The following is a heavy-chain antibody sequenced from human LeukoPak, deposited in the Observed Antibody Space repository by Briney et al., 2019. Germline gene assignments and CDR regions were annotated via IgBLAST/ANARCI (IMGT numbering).Heavy chain of an antibody. J-gene: IGHJ4*02. CDR1: GFTFSSYA. V-gene: IGHV3-23*01. Sequence: GGSLRLSCAASGFTFSSYAMSWVRQAPGKALEWVSAISASGSSTYHADSVKGQFIISRDNSKNTLYLQMNSLRAEDTAVYYCATRNGVVPVEDYWGQGTLVTVSS. CDR2: ISASGSST. D-gene: IGHD2-2*01. CDR3: ATRNGVVPVEDY.